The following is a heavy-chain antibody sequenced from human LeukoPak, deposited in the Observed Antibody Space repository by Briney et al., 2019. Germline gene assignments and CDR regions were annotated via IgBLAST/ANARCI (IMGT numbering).Heavy chain of an antibody. D-gene: IGHD6-19*01. CDR3: ARPLKPLAVAVTFDY. V-gene: IGHV3-30-3*01. CDR1: GFTFSSYA. CDR2: ISYDGSNK. Sequence: GGSLRLSCAASGFTFSSYAMHWVRQAPGKGLEWVAVISYDGSNKYYADSVKGRFTISRDNSKNTLYLQMNSLRAEDTAVYYCARPLKPLAVAVTFDYWGQGTLVTVSS. J-gene: IGHJ4*02.